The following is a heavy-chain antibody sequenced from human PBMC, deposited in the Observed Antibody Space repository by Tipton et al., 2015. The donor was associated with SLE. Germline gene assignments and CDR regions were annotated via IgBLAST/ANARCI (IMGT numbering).Heavy chain of an antibody. CDR1: GGSISSHY. V-gene: IGHV4-59*11. D-gene: IGHD3-10*01. Sequence: TLSLTCTVSGGSISSHYWSWIRQPPGKGLEWIGYIYFSGSTNYNPSLKSRVTMSLDTSKNQFSLNLSSVTAADTAVYFCARGGHYGSGNYYGHYWGQGTLVTVSS. CDR2: IYFSGST. J-gene: IGHJ4*02. CDR3: ARGGHYGSGNYYGHY.